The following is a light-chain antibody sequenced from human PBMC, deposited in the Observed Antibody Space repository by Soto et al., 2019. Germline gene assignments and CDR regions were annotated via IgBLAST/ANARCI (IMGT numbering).Light chain of an antibody. Sequence: QSVLTQPRSVSGSPGQSVTISCTGTSSDVGGYNYVSWYQQHPGKAPKLMISDVSKRPSGVPDRFSGSKSGNTASLTISGLQAEDEADYYCCSYAGSYTFSDVFGTGTKVTVL. V-gene: IGLV2-11*01. CDR3: CSYAGSYTFSDV. CDR1: SSDVGGYNY. J-gene: IGLJ1*01. CDR2: DVS.